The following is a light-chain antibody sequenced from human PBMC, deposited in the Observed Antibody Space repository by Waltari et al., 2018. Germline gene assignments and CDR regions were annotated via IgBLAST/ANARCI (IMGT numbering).Light chain of an antibody. J-gene: IGKJ4*01. CDR2: KVS. CDR3: QQYTGYPIT. V-gene: IGKV1-5*03. CDR1: QSTNSR. Sequence: DIQMTQSPSTLSASVGDRVSITCRASQSTNSRLAWYQQKPWKVPRLLIYKVSNLEREVPSRFSGSGSGTEFTLTISSLQPDDLATYYCQQYTGYPITFGGGTKVEIK.